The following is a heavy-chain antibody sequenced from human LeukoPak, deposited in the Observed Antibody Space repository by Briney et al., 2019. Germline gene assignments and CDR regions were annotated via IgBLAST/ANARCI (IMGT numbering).Heavy chain of an antibody. CDR2: ISSSSSYI. J-gene: IGHJ4*02. Sequence: PGGSLRLSCAASGFTLSSYSMNWVRQAPGKGLEWVSCISSSSSYIYYADSVKGRFTISRDNAKKSLYLQMNSLRAEDTAVYYCARDPRMIYSSGNFDYWGQGTLVTVSS. CDR1: GFTLSSYS. V-gene: IGHV3-21*01. D-gene: IGHD6-25*01. CDR3: ARDPRMIYSSGNFDY.